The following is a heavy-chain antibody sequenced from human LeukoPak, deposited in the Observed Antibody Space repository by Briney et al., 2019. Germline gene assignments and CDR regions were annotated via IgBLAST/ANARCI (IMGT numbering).Heavy chain of an antibody. CDR3: ARGYSYGYGWFDP. V-gene: IGHV4-59*08. Sequence: SETLSHTCTVSGGSISSYYWSWIRQPPGKGLEWIGYIYYSGSTNYNPSLKSRVTISVDTSKNQFSLKLSSVTAADTAVYYCARGYSYGYGWFDPWGQGTLVTVSS. CDR2: IYYSGST. D-gene: IGHD5-18*01. J-gene: IGHJ5*02. CDR1: GGSISSYY.